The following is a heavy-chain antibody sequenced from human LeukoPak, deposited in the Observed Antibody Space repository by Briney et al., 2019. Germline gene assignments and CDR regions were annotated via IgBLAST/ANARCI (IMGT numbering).Heavy chain of an antibody. Sequence: TGGSLRLSCAASGFTVSSNYMSWVRQAPGKGLEWVSVIYSGGSTYYADSVKGRFTISRDNSKNTLYLQMNSLRAEDTAVYYCAREATTIAAAGYYYGMDVWGQGTTVTVSS. D-gene: IGHD6-13*01. CDR1: GFTVSSNY. CDR2: IYSGGST. CDR3: AREATTIAAAGYYYGMDV. J-gene: IGHJ6*02. V-gene: IGHV3-66*01.